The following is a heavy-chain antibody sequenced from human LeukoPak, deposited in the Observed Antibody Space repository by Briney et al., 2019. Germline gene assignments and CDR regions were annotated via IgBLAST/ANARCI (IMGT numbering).Heavy chain of an antibody. D-gene: IGHD5-12*01. Sequence: GESLRLSCAASGFNVSDYHMSWIRQAPGKGLEWVSYISSNGSTIYYADSEKCRVTITSDNSKTTLYLQMNSLSAEDPAVYYCARDGYRGDDYDAFDIWGQGTMVTVSS. CDR3: ARDGYRGDDYDAFDI. V-gene: IGHV3-11*04. CDR1: GFNVSDYH. J-gene: IGHJ3*02. CDR2: ISSNGSTI.